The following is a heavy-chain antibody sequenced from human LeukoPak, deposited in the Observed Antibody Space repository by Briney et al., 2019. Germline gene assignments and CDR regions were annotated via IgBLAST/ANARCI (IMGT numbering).Heavy chain of an antibody. CDR1: GYAFTVYF. CDR3: TRGGVLYYDILTGYHDF. Sequence: ASVKVSCKASGYAFTVYFIHWVRQAPGQGLEWMGWISPNSGGTKYAQRFQGRVTMTRDTSISTAYMELTKLRSDDTAVYYCTRGGVLYYDILTGYHDFWGQGTLIIVSS. J-gene: IGHJ4*02. CDR2: ISPNSGGT. V-gene: IGHV1-2*02. D-gene: IGHD3-9*01.